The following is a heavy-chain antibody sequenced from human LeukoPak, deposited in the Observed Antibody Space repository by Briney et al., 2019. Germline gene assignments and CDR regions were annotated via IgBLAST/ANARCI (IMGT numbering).Heavy chain of an antibody. J-gene: IGHJ4*02. D-gene: IGHD3-10*01. CDR1: GGTFSSYA. Sequence: GSSVKVSCKASGGTFSSYAISWVRQAPGQGLEWMGGIIPIFGTANYAQKFRGRVTITADKSTRTAYMELSSLRSEDTAVYYCARGGEIYGVGDYWGQGTLVTVSS. V-gene: IGHV1-69*06. CDR3: ARGGEIYGVGDY. CDR2: IIPIFGTA.